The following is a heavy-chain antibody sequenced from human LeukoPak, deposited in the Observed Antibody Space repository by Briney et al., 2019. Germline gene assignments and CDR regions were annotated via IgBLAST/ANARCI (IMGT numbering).Heavy chain of an antibody. CDR1: GGYSSGYY. CDR3: TNGNDYSNYYFDY. V-gene: IGHV4-59*01. J-gene: IGHJ4*02. Sequence: PSETLSLTCTVSGGYSSGYYWSWIWQPPGKGLEWIGYIYHSGSTNYNPSLKSRVTISEDTSKNQFSLKLSSVTAADTAVYYCTNGNDYSNYYFDYWGQGTLVTVSS. D-gene: IGHD4-11*01. CDR2: IYHSGST.